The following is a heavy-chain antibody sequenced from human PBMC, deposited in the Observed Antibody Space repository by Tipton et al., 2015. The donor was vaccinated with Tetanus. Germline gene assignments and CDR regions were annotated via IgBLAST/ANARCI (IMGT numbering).Heavy chain of an antibody. CDR3: AREVPAAGHFDS. Sequence: TLSLTCTVSGGSISSDAHYWSWIRQAPGKGLEWLGYISHSGTTNYNPSLMSRVTLSLDTARGQFSLKLSSGTAADTAIYYCAREVPAAGHFDSWGQGTLVTVSS. CDR2: ISHSGTT. V-gene: IGHV4-61*08. D-gene: IGHD2-2*01. J-gene: IGHJ4*02. CDR1: GGSISSDAHY.